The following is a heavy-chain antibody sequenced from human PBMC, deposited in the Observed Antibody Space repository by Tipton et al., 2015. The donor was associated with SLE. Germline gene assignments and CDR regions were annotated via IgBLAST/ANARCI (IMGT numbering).Heavy chain of an antibody. J-gene: IGHJ4*02. D-gene: IGHD2-2*01. Sequence: TLSLTCTVSGGSISSYYWGWIRQPPGKGLEWIGSIYYSGSTYYNPSLKSRVTISVDTSKNQFSLKLSSVTAADTAVYYCTRGARVPATGAYWGQGTLVTVSS. V-gene: IGHV4-39*07. CDR3: TRGARVPATGAY. CDR2: IYYSGST. CDR1: GGSISSYY.